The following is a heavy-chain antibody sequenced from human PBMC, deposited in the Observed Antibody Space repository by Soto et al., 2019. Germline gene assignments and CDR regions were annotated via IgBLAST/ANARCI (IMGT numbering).Heavy chain of an antibody. CDR3: ARDLGSYGYFDY. V-gene: IGHV3-11*05. Sequence: QVQLVESGGGLVKPGGSLRLYCAASGFTFSDYYMSWIRQAPGKGLEWVSYISSSSSYTNYADSVKGRFTISRDNAKNSLYLQMNSLRAEDTPVYYCARDLGSYGYFDYWGQGTLVTVSS. CDR1: GFTFSDYY. J-gene: IGHJ4*02. CDR2: ISSSSSYT. D-gene: IGHD1-26*01.